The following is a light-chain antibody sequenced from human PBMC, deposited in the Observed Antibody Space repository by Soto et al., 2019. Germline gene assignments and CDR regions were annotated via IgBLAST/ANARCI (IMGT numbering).Light chain of an antibody. Sequence: EIVMTQSPATLSVSPGERATLFCRASQSVTSSSIAWHQQKPGQAPRLLIYGASSRATGIPDRFSASGSGTDFPLTISRLESEDCAVYYCQQYGSFLGLPFGGGAKVDIK. CDR2: GAS. V-gene: IGKV3-20*01. J-gene: IGKJ4*01. CDR3: QQYGSFLGLP. CDR1: QSVTSSS.